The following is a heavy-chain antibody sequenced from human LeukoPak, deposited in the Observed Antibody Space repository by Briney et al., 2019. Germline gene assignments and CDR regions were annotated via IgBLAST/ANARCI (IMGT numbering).Heavy chain of an antibody. CDR2: TYHRGST. V-gene: IGHV4-38-2*02. CDR3: ARDSGVYYGDPPADY. D-gene: IGHD4-17*01. CDR1: GYSISSGYF. Sequence: PSETLSLTCTVSGYSISSGYFWGWVRQPPGKGLEWIGSTYHRGSTYYNPSLKSRVSISVDTSKNQFSLKLSSVTAADTAVYFCARDSGVYYGDPPADYWGQGTLVTVSS. J-gene: IGHJ4*02.